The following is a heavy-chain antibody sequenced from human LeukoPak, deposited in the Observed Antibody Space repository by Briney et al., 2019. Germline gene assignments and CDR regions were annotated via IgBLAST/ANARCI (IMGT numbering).Heavy chain of an antibody. Sequence: SQTLSLTCTVSGGSISSGGYYWSWIRQHPGKGLEWIGYIYYSGSTYYNPSLKSRVAISVDTSKNQFSLKLSSVTAADTAVYYCARAGGFFSPFGYWGQGTLVTVSS. CDR3: ARAGGFFSPFGY. CDR1: GGSISSGGYY. J-gene: IGHJ4*02. D-gene: IGHD3-3*01. V-gene: IGHV4-31*03. CDR2: IYYSGST.